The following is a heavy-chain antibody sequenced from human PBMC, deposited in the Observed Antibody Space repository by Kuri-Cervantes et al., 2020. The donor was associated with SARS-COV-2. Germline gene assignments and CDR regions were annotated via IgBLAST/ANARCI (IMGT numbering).Heavy chain of an antibody. Sequence: LSLTCAASGFXFDDYAMHWVXQAPGKGLEWVSPISWXGGSTYYADSVKGRFTISRDNSKNTLYLQMNSLRAEDTAXXYCAKDLFXXXSCYDYWGQGTLVTVSS. CDR2: ISWXGGST. V-gene: IGHV3-43D*03. CDR3: AKDLFXXXSCYDY. CDR1: GFXFDDYA. J-gene: IGHJ4*02. D-gene: IGHD2-2*01.